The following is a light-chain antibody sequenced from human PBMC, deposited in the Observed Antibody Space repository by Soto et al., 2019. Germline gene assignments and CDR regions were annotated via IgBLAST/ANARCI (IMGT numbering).Light chain of an antibody. CDR2: IGD. CDR1: TSNIGTFY. CDR3: AAWDDNLNAYV. V-gene: IGLV1-47*02. J-gene: IGLJ1*01. Sequence: QSVLTQPPSTSSTPGQTVTISCSGSTSNIGTFYVYWYQHLPGTAPKLLIYIGDQRASGVSDRFSASKSDTSASLAISGLRSDDEADYYCAAWDDNLNAYVFGSGTKLTVL.